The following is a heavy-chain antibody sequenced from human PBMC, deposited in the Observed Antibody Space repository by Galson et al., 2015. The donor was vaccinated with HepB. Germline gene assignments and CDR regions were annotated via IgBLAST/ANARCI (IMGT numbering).Heavy chain of an antibody. Sequence: LSLTCAVSGGSISRAAYSWSWIRQPPGKGLEWIGHIYQSGNTYYNPSLKSRVTLSVDRSRNQFSLNLRSMTAADTAVYYCARGLVSDFWSGANYLDYWGQGTLVTVSS. J-gene: IGHJ4*02. CDR2: IYQSGNT. V-gene: IGHV4-30-2*01. D-gene: IGHD3-3*01. CDR3: ARGLVSDFWSGANYLDY. CDR1: GGSISRAAYS.